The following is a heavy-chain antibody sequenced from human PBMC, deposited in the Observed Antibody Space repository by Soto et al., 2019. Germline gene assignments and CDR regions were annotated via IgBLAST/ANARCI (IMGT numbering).Heavy chain of an antibody. Sequence: ASVKVSCKASGYTFTSYGISWVRQAPGQGLEWMGWISAYNGNTNYAQKHQGRVTMTTDTSTSRAYMELRSLRSDDTAAYYCARLSTYYDSSGYVDYWGQGTLVTVSS. CDR3: ARLSTYYDSSGYVDY. V-gene: IGHV1-18*04. CDR1: GYTFTSYG. D-gene: IGHD3-22*01. CDR2: ISAYNGNT. J-gene: IGHJ4*02.